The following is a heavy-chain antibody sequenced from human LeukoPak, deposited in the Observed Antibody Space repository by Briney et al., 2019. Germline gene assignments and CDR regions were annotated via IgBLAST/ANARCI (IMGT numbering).Heavy chain of an antibody. CDR1: GYSFTSYW. V-gene: IGHV5-10-1*01. J-gene: IGHJ4*02. Sequence: GASLMISCKGSGYSFTSYWISWVRQLPGKGLEWMGRIDPSDSYTNYSPSFQGHVTISADKPISTAYLQWSSLKASDTAMYYCARQISPVAGLAYWGQGTLVTVSS. CDR3: ARQISPVAGLAY. CDR2: IDPSDSYT. D-gene: IGHD6-19*01.